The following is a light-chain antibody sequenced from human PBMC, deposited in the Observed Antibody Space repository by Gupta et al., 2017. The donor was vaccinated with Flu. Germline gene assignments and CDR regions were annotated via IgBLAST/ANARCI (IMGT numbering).Light chain of an antibody. CDR1: SGNSSDA. J-gene: IGLJ3*02. CDR3: QTWGTGIQV. V-gene: IGLV4-69*01. CDR2: VDSDGSH. Sequence: GNPTCTSSSGNSSDAIEWHQQQPKKRPRYVMMVDSDGSHNTVYGIHDRSSGSSSVAERYLTIASRQAEDEDDYYCQTWGTGIQVFGGGTKLTVL.